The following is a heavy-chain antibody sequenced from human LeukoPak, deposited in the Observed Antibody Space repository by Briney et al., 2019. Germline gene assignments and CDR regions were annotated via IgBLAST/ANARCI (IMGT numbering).Heavy chain of an antibody. V-gene: IGHV4-59*01. CDR1: GGSISSYY. D-gene: IGHD3-22*01. CDR2: IYYSGST. J-gene: IGHJ3*02. CDR3: ARGKYYYDSSGYNDAFDI. Sequence: SETLSLTCTVSGGSISSYYWSWIRQPPGKGLEWIGYIYYSGSTNYNPSLKSRVTISVDTSKNQISLKLSSVTAADTAVYYCARGKYYYDSSGYNDAFDIWGQGTMVTVSS.